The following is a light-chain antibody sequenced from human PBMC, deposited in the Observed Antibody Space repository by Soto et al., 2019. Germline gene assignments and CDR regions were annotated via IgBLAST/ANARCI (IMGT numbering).Light chain of an antibody. CDR2: GNT. J-gene: IGLJ3*02. CDR3: QSYDTTLSSWV. CDR1: SSNIGAGYD. Sequence: VLTQAPSVSGAPGQRVTISCTGSSSNIGAGYDVQWYQHLPGTAPKLLIHGNTNRPSGVPDRFSGSKSGTSASLAITALQAEGEGDYYCQSYDTTLSSWVFGGGTKVTVL. V-gene: IGLV1-40*01.